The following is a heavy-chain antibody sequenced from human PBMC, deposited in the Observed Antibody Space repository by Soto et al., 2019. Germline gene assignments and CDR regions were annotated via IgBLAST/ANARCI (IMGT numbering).Heavy chain of an antibody. Sequence: GGSLRLSCVASGFSFSNYGMSWVRLAPGKGLEWVSGLTGSGGTSYYADSVKGRFTISRDNSKNTLYLQMNSLGVEDTAVYYSAQGGQYQQPYQFDYWGQGTLVTVSS. CDR2: LTGSGGTS. CDR3: AQGGQYQQPYQFDY. V-gene: IGHV3-23*01. J-gene: IGHJ4*02. D-gene: IGHD6-13*01. CDR1: GFSFSNYG.